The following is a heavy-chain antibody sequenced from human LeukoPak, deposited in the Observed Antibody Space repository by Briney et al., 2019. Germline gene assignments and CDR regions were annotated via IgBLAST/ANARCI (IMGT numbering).Heavy chain of an antibody. V-gene: IGHV4-38-2*02. Sequence: SETLSLTCTVSGDSISSYYWSWIRQPPGKGLEWIGSIYHSGSTYYNPSLKSRVTISVDTSKNQFSLKLSSVTAADTAVYYCARGGYCGGDCYFYYWGQGTLVTVSS. CDR2: IYHSGST. CDR3: ARGGYCGGDCYFYY. D-gene: IGHD2-21*02. J-gene: IGHJ4*02. CDR1: GDSISSYY.